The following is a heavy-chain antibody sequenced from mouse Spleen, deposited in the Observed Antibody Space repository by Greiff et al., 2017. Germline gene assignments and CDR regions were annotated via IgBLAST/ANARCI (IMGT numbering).Heavy chain of an antibody. V-gene: IGHV1-55*01. D-gene: IGHD2-4*01. CDR2: IYPGSGST. Sequence: QVQLQQPGAELVKPGASVKMSCKASGYTFTSYWITWVKQRPGQGLEWIGDIYPGSGSTNYNEKFKSKATLTVDTSSSTAYMQLSSLTSEDSAVYYCARPSYDYDEGYAMDYWGQGTSVTVSS. CDR1: GYTFTSYW. CDR3: ARPSYDYDEGYAMDY. J-gene: IGHJ4*01.